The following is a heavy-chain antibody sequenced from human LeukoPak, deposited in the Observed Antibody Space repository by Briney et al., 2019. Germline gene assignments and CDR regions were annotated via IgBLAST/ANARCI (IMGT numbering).Heavy chain of an antibody. V-gene: IGHV3-30*18. CDR1: GFTFSSYG. CDR3: AKGGIVGALIGTNYYYYYMDV. CDR2: ISYDGSNK. J-gene: IGHJ6*03. Sequence: GGSLRLSCAASGFTFSSYGMHWVRQAPGKGLEWVAVISYDGSNKYYADSVKGRFTISRDNSKNTLYLQINNLRAEDTAVYYCAKGGIVGALIGTNYYYYYMDVWGKGTTVTVSS. D-gene: IGHD1-26*01.